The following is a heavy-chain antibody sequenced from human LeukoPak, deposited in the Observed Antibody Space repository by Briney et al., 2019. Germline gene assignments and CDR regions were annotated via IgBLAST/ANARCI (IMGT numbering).Heavy chain of an antibody. CDR3: ARESQGCYLVDY. D-gene: IGHD4/OR15-4a*01. Sequence: GGSLRLSCAASGFTFSSYSMNWVRQAPGKGLEWVSSISSSSSYIFYADSVKGRFTISRDNAKNLLYLQMNSLRAEDTAVYFCARESQGCYLVDYWGQGTLVTVSS. CDR2: ISSSSSYI. J-gene: IGHJ4*02. V-gene: IGHV3-21*01. CDR1: GFTFSSYS.